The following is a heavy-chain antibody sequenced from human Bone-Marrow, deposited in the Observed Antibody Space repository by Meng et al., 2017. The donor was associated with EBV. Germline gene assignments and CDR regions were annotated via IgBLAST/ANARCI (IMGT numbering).Heavy chain of an antibody. J-gene: IGHJ5*02. V-gene: IGHV3-21*01. D-gene: IGHD4-17*01. CDR2: VSSSSSYI. Sequence: VALVGSGGGLVKPGGSLRLSCAASGFTFSSYSMNWVRQAPGKGLEWVASVSSSSSYIYYADSVKGRFTISRDNAKNSLFLQLNSLRAEDTAIYYCARETTVTFYSWFDPWGQGTLVTVSS. CDR1: GFTFSSYS. CDR3: ARETTVTFYSWFDP.